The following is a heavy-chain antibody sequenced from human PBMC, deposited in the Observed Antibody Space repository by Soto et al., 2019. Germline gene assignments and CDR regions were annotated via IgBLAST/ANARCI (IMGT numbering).Heavy chain of an antibody. CDR3: AKNRDYDYDAFDV. CDR2: ITSNSAFT. V-gene: IGHV3-23*01. J-gene: IGHJ3*01. Sequence: GGSLRLSCAGSGFTFNRNAMSWVRQAPGKGLEWVSGITSNSAFTYYADSVKGRFTISRDNSKNTLYLQMNTLRVEDTAVYYCAKNRDYDYDAFDVWGQGTVVSVSS. CDR1: GFTFNRNA. D-gene: IGHD3-16*01.